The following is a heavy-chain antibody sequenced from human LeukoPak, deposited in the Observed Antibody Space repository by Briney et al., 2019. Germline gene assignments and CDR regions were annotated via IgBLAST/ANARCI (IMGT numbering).Heavy chain of an antibody. CDR2: ISNNGYST. CDR3: ARQKRTFDY. CDR1: GFNLSDYY. Sequence: GGSLILSCAASGFNLSDYYMTWIRQAPGKGLEWLSYISNNGYSTYYRDSVKGRFTISRDNAKNSLYLEMNSLTVEDTAVYYCARQKRTFDYWGRGTLVTVS. V-gene: IGHV3-11*01. J-gene: IGHJ4*02.